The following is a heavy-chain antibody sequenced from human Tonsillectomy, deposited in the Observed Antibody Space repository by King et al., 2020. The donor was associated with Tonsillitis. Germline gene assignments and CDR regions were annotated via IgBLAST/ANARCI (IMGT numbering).Heavy chain of an antibody. CDR1: GFTFSSYS. CDR2: ISSSSSYI. V-gene: IGHV3-21*01. CDR3: AADVVATRPQSGPIIAGPTVTSRDGY. J-gene: IGHJ4*02. D-gene: IGHD4-17*01. Sequence: VQLVESGGGLVKPGGSLRLSCAASGFTFSSYSMNWVRQAPGKGLEWVSSISSSSSYIYYADAVKGRFTISRDNAKNSLYLQMNSVRAEDTAVYYVAADVVATRPQSGPIIAGPTVTSRDGYWGQGTLVTVSS.